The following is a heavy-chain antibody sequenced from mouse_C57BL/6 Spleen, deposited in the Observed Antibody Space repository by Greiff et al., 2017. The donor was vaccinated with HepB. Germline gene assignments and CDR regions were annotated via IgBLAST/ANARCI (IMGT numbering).Heavy chain of an antibody. Sequence: VKLQQSGAELVRPGASVKLSCKASGYTFTDYYINWVKQRPGQGLEWIARIYPGSGNTYYNEKFKGKATLTAEKSSSTAYMQLSSLTSEDSAVYFCARRNWDGGYFDVWGTGTTVTVSS. CDR1: GYTFTDYY. D-gene: IGHD4-1*01. V-gene: IGHV1-76*01. J-gene: IGHJ1*03. CDR2: IYPGSGNT. CDR3: ARRNWDGGYFDV.